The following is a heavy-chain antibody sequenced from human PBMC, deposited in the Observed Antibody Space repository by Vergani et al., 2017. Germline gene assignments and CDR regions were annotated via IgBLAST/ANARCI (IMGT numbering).Heavy chain of an antibody. V-gene: IGHV3-7*01. CDR3: ARAYGRYDWFDY. Sequence: EVHLEESGGGLVQPGGSLRLSCAASGFTFGDYYMAWIRLALGKGLDWVASIKRDGTETFYVDSVKGRFTISRDNAKTTLYLQMNSLRDEDRGVYYCARAYGRYDWFDYWGQRTLVTVSS. CDR2: IKRDGTET. CDR1: GFTFGDYY. J-gene: IGHJ4*01. D-gene: IGHD1-20*01.